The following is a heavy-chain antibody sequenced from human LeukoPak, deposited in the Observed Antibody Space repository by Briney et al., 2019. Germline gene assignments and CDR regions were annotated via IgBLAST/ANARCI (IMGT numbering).Heavy chain of an antibody. CDR2: IRSKANSYAT. V-gene: IGHV3-73*01. D-gene: IGHD6-19*01. CDR3: AVAGQGYFQH. Sequence: GGSLRLSCAASGFTFSGSAMHWVRQAPGKGLEWVGRIRSKANSYATAYAASVKGRFTISRDDSKNTAYVQMNSLKTEDTAVYYCAVAGQGYFQHWGQGTLVTISS. J-gene: IGHJ1*01. CDR1: GFTFSGSA.